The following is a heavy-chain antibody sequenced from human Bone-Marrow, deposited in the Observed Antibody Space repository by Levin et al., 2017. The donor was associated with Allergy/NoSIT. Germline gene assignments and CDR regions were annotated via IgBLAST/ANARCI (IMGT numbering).Heavy chain of an antibody. Sequence: GESLKISCAASGFTFISYGMHWVRQAPGKGLEWMAVISFDGNNKVYADSVKGRITISRDNSQNTLYLQMNSLRAEDTAVYYCAKDLYYDFWSGYYTPDYWGQGTLVTVSS. CDR2: ISFDGNNK. CDR1: GFTFISYG. J-gene: IGHJ4*02. CDR3: AKDLYYDFWSGYYTPDY. D-gene: IGHD3-3*01. V-gene: IGHV3-30*18.